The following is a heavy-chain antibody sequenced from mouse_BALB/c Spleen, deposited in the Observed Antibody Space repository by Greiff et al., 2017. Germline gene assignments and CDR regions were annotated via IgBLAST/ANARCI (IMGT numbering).Heavy chain of an antibody. V-gene: IGHV14-1*02. CDR1: GFNIKDYY. Sequence: VQLQQSGAELVGPGALVKLSCKASGFNIKDYYMHWVKQRPEQGLEWIGWIDPENGNTIYDPKFQGKASITADTSSNTAYLQLSSLTSEDTAVYYCARCYGSSQDYFDYWGQGTTLTVSS. CDR3: ARCYGSSQDYFDY. J-gene: IGHJ2*01. CDR2: IDPENGNT. D-gene: IGHD1-1*01.